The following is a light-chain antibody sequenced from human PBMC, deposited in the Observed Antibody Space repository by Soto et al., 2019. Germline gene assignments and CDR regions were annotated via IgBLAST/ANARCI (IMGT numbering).Light chain of an antibody. Sequence: EIVMTQSPATLSVSPGERTTLSCRASQSVSTILAWYQQKPGQAPRLLIYGASTRATGIPVRFSGSGSGTEFTLTISSLQSEDFAVYYCQQYDKWPPTFGQGTRWIS. CDR1: QSVSTI. J-gene: IGKJ1*01. V-gene: IGKV3-15*01. CDR3: QQYDKWPPT. CDR2: GAS.